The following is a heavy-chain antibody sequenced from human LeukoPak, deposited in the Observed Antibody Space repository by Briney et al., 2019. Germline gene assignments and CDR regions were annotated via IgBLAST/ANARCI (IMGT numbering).Heavy chain of an antibody. J-gene: IGHJ5*02. CDR3: ASIGSRIAARPYWFDP. D-gene: IGHD6-6*01. CDR2: MNPNSGNT. CDR1: VYTFTKYD. Sequence: ASVNISCKASVYTFTKYDINWVRQAPLQGGEWVGGMNPNSGNTGYAQKFQGRVTMTRNTSISTAYMELSSLRSEDTAVYYCASIGSRIAARPYWFDPWGQGTLVTVSS. V-gene: IGHV1-8*01.